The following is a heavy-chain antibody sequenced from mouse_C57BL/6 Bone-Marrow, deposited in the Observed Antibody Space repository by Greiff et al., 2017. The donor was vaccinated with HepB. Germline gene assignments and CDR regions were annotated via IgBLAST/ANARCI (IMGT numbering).Heavy chain of an antibody. CDR3: ARATVVATPAWFAY. V-gene: IGHV1-80*01. J-gene: IGHJ3*01. D-gene: IGHD1-1*01. CDR1: GYAFSSYW. Sequence: LVESGASVKISCNASGYAFSSYWMNWVKQRPGKGLEWIGQIYPGDGDTNYNGKFKGKATLTADKSSSTAYMQLSSLTSEDSAVYFCARATVVATPAWFAYWGQGTLVTVSA. CDR2: IYPGDGDT.